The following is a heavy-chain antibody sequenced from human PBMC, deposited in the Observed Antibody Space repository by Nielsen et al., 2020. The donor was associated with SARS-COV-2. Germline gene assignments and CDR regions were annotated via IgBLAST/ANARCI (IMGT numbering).Heavy chain of an antibody. CDR3: ARVGIAAASYWFDP. J-gene: IGHJ5*02. CDR1: GGSISDYY. Sequence: SETLSLTCTVSGGSISDYYWSWIRQPPGKGLEWIGEINHSGSTNYNPSLKSRVTISVDTSKNQFSLKLSSVTAADTAVYYCARVGIAAASYWFDPWGQGTLVTVSS. CDR2: INHSGST. V-gene: IGHV4-34*01. D-gene: IGHD6-13*01.